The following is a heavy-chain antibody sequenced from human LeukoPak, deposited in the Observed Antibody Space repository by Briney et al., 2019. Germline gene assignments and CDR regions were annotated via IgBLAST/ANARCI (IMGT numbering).Heavy chain of an antibody. CDR3: ARARVVDTAMVSVPN. Sequence: GGSLRLSCAASGFIFSSYGMHWVRQAPGKGLEWVAVMAGDGSSIYYADSVKGRFTISRDNSKNTLYLQMNSLRAEDTAVYYCARARVVDTAMVSVPNWGQGTLVTVSS. CDR2: MAGDGSSI. CDR1: GFIFSSYG. J-gene: IGHJ4*02. V-gene: IGHV3-30*03. D-gene: IGHD5-18*01.